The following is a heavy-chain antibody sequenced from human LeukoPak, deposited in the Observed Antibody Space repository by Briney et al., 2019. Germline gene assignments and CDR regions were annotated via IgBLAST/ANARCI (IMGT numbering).Heavy chain of an antibody. CDR3: ASPTDSGYDFYTFDI. V-gene: IGHV1-18*01. D-gene: IGHD5-12*01. Sequence: ASVKVSCKASGYTFTSYGISWVRQAPGQGLEWMGWISAYNGNTNYAQKLQGRVTMTTDTSTSTAYMELRSLRSEDTAMYYCASPTDSGYDFYTFDIWGQGTMVTVSS. J-gene: IGHJ3*02. CDR1: GYTFTSYG. CDR2: ISAYNGNT.